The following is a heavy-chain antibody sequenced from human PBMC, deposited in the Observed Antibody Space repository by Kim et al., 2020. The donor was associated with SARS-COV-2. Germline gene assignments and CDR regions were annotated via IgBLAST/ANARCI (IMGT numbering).Heavy chain of an antibody. D-gene: IGHD2-2*01. V-gene: IGHV4-59*09. J-gene: IGHJ4*02. CDR3: ARGGKVPGV. Sequence: GSTNHNPPLKSRVTISVDTSKNQFSLKLSSVTAADTAVYYCARGGKVPGVWGQGTLVTVSS. CDR2: GST.